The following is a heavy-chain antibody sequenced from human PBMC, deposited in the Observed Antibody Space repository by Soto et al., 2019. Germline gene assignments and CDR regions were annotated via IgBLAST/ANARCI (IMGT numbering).Heavy chain of an antibody. CDR2: ISGYNGDT. CDR3: AKNGQPPYYYYGMDV. D-gene: IGHD2-8*01. Sequence: QGQLVQSGGEVKKPGASVKVSCKASGYTFTRYGISWVRQAPGQGLEWMGWISGYNGDTKYAQKFQGRVTMTVDTSTTTAYMELRRLTSDDSAVYYCAKNGQPPYYYYGMDVWGQGTTVTVSS. J-gene: IGHJ6*02. V-gene: IGHV1-18*01. CDR1: GYTFTRYG.